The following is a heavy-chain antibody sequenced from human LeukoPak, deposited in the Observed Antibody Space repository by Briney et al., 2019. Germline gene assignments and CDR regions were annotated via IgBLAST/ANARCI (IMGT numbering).Heavy chain of an antibody. Sequence: ASVKVSCKASGYTFTSYDISWVRQATGQGLEWMGWMNPNSSNTGYAQKFQGRVTMTRNTSISTAYMELSSLRSEDTAVYYCARSHLADYDILTGYYPPPGFDYWGQGTLVTVSS. CDR3: ARSHLADYDILTGYYPPPGFDY. V-gene: IGHV1-8*01. CDR2: MNPNSSNT. J-gene: IGHJ4*02. D-gene: IGHD3-9*01. CDR1: GYTFTSYD.